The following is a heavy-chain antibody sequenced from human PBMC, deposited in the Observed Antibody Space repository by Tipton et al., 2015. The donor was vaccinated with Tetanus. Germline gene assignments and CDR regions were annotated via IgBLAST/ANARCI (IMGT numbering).Heavy chain of an antibody. CDR3: ARGTGDY. CDR1: GASLSSGDYF. CDR2: INSLGST. D-gene: IGHD1-14*01. J-gene: IGHJ4*02. Sequence: GLVKPSQTLSLTCSVSGASLSSGDYFWSWLRQSPGGGLEWIGYINSLGSTWYNPSLKSRVTISVDSSKNQLSLNVNSVTAADTAVYYCARGTGDYWGQGTLVTVSS. V-gene: IGHV4-30-4*01.